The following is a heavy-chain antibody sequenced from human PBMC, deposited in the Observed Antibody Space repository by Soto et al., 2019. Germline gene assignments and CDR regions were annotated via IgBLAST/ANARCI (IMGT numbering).Heavy chain of an antibody. V-gene: IGHV1-69*06. Sequence: QVQLVQSGAEVKKPGSSVKVSCKASGGTFSSYAISWVRQAPGQGLEWMGGIIPIFGTAKYAQKFKGRVTITADKSTSTADMELSSLRSEDTAVYYCARDATYNWNYGSYFDYWGQGTLVTVSS. J-gene: IGHJ4*02. CDR1: GGTFSSYA. CDR3: ARDATYNWNYGSYFDY. CDR2: IIPIFGTA. D-gene: IGHD1-7*01.